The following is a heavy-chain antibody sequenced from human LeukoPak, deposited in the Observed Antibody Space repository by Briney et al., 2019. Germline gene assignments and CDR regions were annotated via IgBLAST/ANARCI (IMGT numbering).Heavy chain of an antibody. CDR2: IYYSGST. D-gene: IGHD1-26*01. Sequence: PSETLSLTCTVSGGSISSYYWSWTRQPPGKGLEWIGYIYYSGSTNYNPSLKSRVTISVDTSKNQFSLKLSSVTAADTAVYYCARDGGSFVDYWGQGTLVTVSS. CDR3: ARDGGSFVDY. J-gene: IGHJ4*02. CDR1: GGSISSYY. V-gene: IGHV4-59*01.